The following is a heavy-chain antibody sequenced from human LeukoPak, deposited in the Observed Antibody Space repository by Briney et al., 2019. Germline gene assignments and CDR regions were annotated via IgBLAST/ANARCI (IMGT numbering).Heavy chain of an antibody. J-gene: IGHJ5*02. CDR1: GYIFTNYD. V-gene: IGHV1-8*01. D-gene: IGHD6-13*01. CDR3: ATYSSSSVRGVDP. Sequence: ASVKVSCKASGYIFTNYDINWVRQATAQGLEWMGWMNPNSGNTGYAQKFQGRVTMTRDTSISTAYMELNSLRSEDTAVYYCATYSSSSVRGVDPWGQGTLVTVSS. CDR2: MNPNSGNT.